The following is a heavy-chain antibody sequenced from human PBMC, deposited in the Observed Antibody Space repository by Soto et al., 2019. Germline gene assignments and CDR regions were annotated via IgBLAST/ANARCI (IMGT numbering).Heavy chain of an antibody. D-gene: IGHD1-1*01. CDR2: MSPDSGNT. J-gene: IGHJ4*02. CDR1: GYTFTDYD. V-gene: IGHV1-8*02. Sequence: QVQVVQSRAEVKKPGASVRVSCKTSGYTFTDYDINWVRQAAGQGLEYMGWMSPDSGNTGYSQQFQGRVTMTNNTSTSTAYMELSSLTSEDTAVYYCEVTTGYWGQGTMVTVSS. CDR3: EVTTGY.